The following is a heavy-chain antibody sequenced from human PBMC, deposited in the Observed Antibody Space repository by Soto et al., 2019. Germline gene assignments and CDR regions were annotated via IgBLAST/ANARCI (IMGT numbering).Heavy chain of an antibody. CDR3: ARGDKFYYDSSGYYWFDP. V-gene: IGHV4-31*03. CDR2: IYYSGST. Sequence: SETLSLTCTVSGGSISSGGYYWSWIRQHPGKGLEWIGYIYYSGSTYYNPSFKSRVTISVDTSKNQFSLKLSSVTAADTAVYYCARGDKFYYDSSGYYWFDPWGQGTLVTVSS. CDR1: GGSISSGGYY. J-gene: IGHJ5*02. D-gene: IGHD3-22*01.